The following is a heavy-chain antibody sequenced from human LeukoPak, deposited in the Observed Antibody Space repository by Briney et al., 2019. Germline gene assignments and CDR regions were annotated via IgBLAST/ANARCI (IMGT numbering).Heavy chain of an antibody. V-gene: IGHV4-39*07. Sequence: SETLSLTCTVSGGSISSSSYYWGWIRQPPGKGLEWIGSIHYSGSTYYNPSLKSRVTISVDTSKNQFSLKLSSVTAADTAVYYCARLDSRYSLYFDYWGQGTLVTVSS. CDR2: IHYSGST. J-gene: IGHJ4*02. D-gene: IGHD3-16*02. CDR1: GGSISSSSYY. CDR3: ARLDSRYSLYFDY.